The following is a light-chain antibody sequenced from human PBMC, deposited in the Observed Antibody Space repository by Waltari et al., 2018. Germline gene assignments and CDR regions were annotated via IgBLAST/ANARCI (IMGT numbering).Light chain of an antibody. CDR3: SSSTSSTTRV. CDR1: SSDVGAYNY. V-gene: IGLV2-14*03. CDR2: DVR. Sequence: QSALTQPASVSASPGQSITISCTGTSSDVGAYNYVSWYQQHPGKTPKLIIYDVRIRPSGVSNRFSGSESGNTASLTISGLQADDEADYYCSSSTSSTTRVFGGGTRLTVL. J-gene: IGLJ3*02.